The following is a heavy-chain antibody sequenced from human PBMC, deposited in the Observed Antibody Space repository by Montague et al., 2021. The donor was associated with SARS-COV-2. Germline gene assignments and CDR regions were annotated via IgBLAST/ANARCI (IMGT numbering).Heavy chain of an antibody. J-gene: IGHJ3*02. V-gene: IGHV3-30*05. D-gene: IGHD3-10*01. Sequence: SLRLSCAVSGFTFNNYGMHWVRQAPGKGLEWVAVISYDGSKIFYADSVEGRFTISRDTSKNTVYLQMNSLRAEDTAVYYCAKPTSIFGFGEFTSDAFDIWGQGTMVTVSS. CDR3: AKPTSIFGFGEFTSDAFDI. CDR1: GFTFNNYG. CDR2: ISYDGSKI.